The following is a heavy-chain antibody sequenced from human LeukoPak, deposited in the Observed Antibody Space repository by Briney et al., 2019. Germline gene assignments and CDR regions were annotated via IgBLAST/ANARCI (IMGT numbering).Heavy chain of an antibody. Sequence: AGGSLRLSCAASGFTFSNYWMHWVRQAPGKGLVWVSRIYTDGSSTNYADSVKGRFTISRDNAKSTLYLQMNSLRGEDTAVYYCARGASNRFDYWGQGTLVTVSS. J-gene: IGHJ4*02. D-gene: IGHD1-14*01. CDR1: GFTFSNYW. CDR2: IYTDGSST. CDR3: ARGASNRFDY. V-gene: IGHV3-74*01.